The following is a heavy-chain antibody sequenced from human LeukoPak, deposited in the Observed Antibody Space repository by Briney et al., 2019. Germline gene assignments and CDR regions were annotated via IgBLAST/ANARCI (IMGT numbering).Heavy chain of an antibody. V-gene: IGHV1-18*01. Sequence: ASVKVSCKASGYTFTSYGISWVRQAPGQGLEWMGWISAINGDTNYAQKLQGRVIMTTDTSTSTAYMELRSLRSDDTAVYYCARVPVYCSGGSCYSLNYYYGMDVWGQGTTVTVS. J-gene: IGHJ6*02. CDR1: GYTFTSYG. CDR3: ARVPVYCSGGSCYSLNYYYGMDV. D-gene: IGHD2-15*01. CDR2: ISAINGDT.